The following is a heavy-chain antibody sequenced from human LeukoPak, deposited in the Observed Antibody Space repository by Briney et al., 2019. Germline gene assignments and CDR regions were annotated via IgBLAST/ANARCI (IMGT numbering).Heavy chain of an antibody. CDR3: ARAFLGGYRYDDAFDI. D-gene: IGHD3-22*01. CDR2: ISAYNGNT. Sequence: ASVKVSCKASGGTFSSYAISWVRQAPGQGLEWMGWISAYNGNTNYAQKLQGRVTMTTDTSTSTAYMELRSLRSDDTAVYYCARAFLGGYRYDDAFDIWGQGTMVTVSS. J-gene: IGHJ3*02. CDR1: GGTFSSYA. V-gene: IGHV1-18*01.